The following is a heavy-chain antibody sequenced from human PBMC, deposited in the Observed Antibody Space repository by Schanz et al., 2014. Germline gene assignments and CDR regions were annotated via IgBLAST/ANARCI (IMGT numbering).Heavy chain of an antibody. CDR1: GFTFSGYW. J-gene: IGHJ4*02. CDR2: IKLDGSEK. D-gene: IGHD2-15*01. Sequence: EVQLVESGGGLVQPGGSLRLSCAASGFTFSGYWMSWVRQAPGEGLVWVANIKLDGSEKYYVDSVKGRFTISRDNAKNSLYLQMNSLRAEDTAVYYCARDPGGTKTHGLWGQGTLVTVSS. V-gene: IGHV3-7*01. CDR3: ARDPGGTKTHGL.